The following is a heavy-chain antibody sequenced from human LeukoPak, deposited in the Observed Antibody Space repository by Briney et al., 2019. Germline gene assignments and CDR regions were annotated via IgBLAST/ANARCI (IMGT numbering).Heavy chain of an antibody. CDR2: IWSEGTNK. J-gene: IGHJ4*02. CDR3: ARQPGDGEGGEQYFDS. CDR1: GFTFTTYG. Sequence: GRTLRLSCVASGFTFTTYGMHWVRQAPGKGLEWVAVIWSEGTNKYSADSMKGRFTISRDNSKNTVYLQMDSPRAGDTAVYYCARQPGDGEGGEQYFDSWGQGTLVTVSS. D-gene: IGHD4-17*01. V-gene: IGHV3-33*01.